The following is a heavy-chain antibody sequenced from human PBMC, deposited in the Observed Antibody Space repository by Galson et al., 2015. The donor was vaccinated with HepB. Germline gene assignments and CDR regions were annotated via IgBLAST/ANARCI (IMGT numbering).Heavy chain of an antibody. J-gene: IGHJ6*02. CDR2: ISAYNGNT. V-gene: IGHV1-18*04. D-gene: IGHD6-19*01. Sequence: VKVSCKASGYTFTSYGISWVRQAPGQGLEWMGWISAYNGNTNYAQKLQGRVTMTTDTSTSTAYMELRSLRSDDTAVYYCARDPGAAVRLVQWLVRGNGMDVWGQGTTVTVSS. CDR1: GYTFTSYG. CDR3: ARDPGAAVRLVQWLVRGNGMDV.